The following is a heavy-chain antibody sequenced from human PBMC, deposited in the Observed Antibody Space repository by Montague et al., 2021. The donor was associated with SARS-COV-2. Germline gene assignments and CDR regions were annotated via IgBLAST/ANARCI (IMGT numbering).Heavy chain of an antibody. CDR2: IDNDGSST. Sequence: SLRLSCAASGFTFRSHWMHWVRQVPEKGLVWVSRIDNDGSSTNYVDSVKGRFTISRDNSKNTLYLQMNSLRAEDTAVYYCAKQLDTYCSGGSCYDGYFDYWGQGTLVTVSS. J-gene: IGHJ4*02. D-gene: IGHD2-15*01. CDR3: AKQLDTYCSGGSCYDGYFDY. CDR1: GFTFRSHW. V-gene: IGHV3-74*01.